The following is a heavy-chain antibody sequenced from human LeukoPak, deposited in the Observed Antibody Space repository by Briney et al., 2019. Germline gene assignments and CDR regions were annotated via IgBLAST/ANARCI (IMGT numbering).Heavy chain of an antibody. V-gene: IGHV4-39*01. CDR1: GGSIRSTTYY. CDR3: ARLDAFDI. CDR2: IYYSGST. Sequence: SETLSLTCSVSGGSIRSTTYYWGWIRQPPGKGLEWIGSIYYSGSTYYNPSLKSRVTISVDTSKNQFSLKLSSVTAADTAVYYCARLDAFDIWGQGTMVTVSS. J-gene: IGHJ3*02.